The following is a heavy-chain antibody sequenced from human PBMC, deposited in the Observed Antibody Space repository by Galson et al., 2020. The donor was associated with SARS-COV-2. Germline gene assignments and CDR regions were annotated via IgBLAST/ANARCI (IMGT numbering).Heavy chain of an antibody. J-gene: IGHJ6*02. V-gene: IGHV5-51*01. Sequence: KIGETLKIYCKGPGYSFNSYWNHWVRQIPGKGMEWIRNIYPRDNDTRYSPSFQGQVTISADKSISTAYLQWSSLKASDTAMYYCARSGYCSSTSCHYYYGMDVWGQGTRVTVSS. CDR1: GYSFNSYW. D-gene: IGHD2-2*01. CDR3: ARSGYCSSTSCHYYYGMDV. CDR2: IYPRDNDT.